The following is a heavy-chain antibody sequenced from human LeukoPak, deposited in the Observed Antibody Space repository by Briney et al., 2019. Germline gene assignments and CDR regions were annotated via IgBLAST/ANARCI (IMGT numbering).Heavy chain of an antibody. V-gene: IGHV1-46*01. CDR1: GYTFTSYY. CDR3: AKDRANAGPSAFDI. J-gene: IGHJ3*02. D-gene: IGHD1-1*01. CDR2: TNPSGGST. Sequence: VASVKVSCKASGYTFTSYYMHWVRQAPGQGLEWMGITNPSGGSTSYAQKFQGRVTMTRDTSTSTVYMELSSLRSDDTAVYYCAKDRANAGPSAFDIWGQGTMVTVSS.